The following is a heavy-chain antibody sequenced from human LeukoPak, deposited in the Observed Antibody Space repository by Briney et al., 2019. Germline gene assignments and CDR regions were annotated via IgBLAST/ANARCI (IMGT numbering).Heavy chain of an antibody. CDR2: INSDGSST. V-gene: IGHV3-74*01. CDR1: GFTFSGYW. CDR3: ARGDYVWGSYRPFDY. J-gene: IGHJ4*02. Sequence: GGSLRLSCAASGFTFSGYWMHWVRQAPGKGLVWVSRINSDGSSTSYADSVKGRFTISRDNAKNTLYLQMNSLRAEDTAVYYCARGDYVWGSYRPFDYWGQGTLVTVSS. D-gene: IGHD3-16*02.